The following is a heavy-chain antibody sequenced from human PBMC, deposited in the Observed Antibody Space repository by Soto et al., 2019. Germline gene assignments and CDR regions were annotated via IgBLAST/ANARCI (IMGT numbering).Heavy chain of an antibody. J-gene: IGHJ6*03. D-gene: IGHD2-2*01. Sequence: QVQLQQWGAGLLKPSETLSLTCAVYGGSFSGYYWSWIRQPPGKGLEWIGEINHSGSTHSNPSLKIRVTISVDTSKNQFSLKLSSVTAADTAVYYCARVPLVVVVPAAAGYYMDVWGKGTTVTVSS. CDR2: INHSGST. CDR1: GGSFSGYY. CDR3: ARVPLVVVVPAAAGYYMDV. V-gene: IGHV4-34*01.